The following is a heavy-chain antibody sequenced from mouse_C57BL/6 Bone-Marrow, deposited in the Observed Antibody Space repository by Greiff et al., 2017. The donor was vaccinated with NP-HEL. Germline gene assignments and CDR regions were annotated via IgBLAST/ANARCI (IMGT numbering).Heavy chain of an antibody. J-gene: IGHJ2*01. D-gene: IGHD2-3*01. Sequence: VKLMESGPGLVAPSQSLSITCTVSGFSLTSYGVHWVRQPPGKGLEWLGVIWSGGSTTYNSALKSRLSISKDNSKSQVFLKMNSLQTDDTAMYYCARQARWALDYWGQGTTLTVSS. CDR1: GFSLTSYG. CDR2: IWSGGST. V-gene: IGHV2-6-1*01. CDR3: ARQARWALDY.